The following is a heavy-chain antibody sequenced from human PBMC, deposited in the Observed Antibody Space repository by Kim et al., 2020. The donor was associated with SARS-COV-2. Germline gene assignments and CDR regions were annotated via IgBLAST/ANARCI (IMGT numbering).Heavy chain of an antibody. V-gene: IGHV1-18*01. Sequence: ASVKVSCKASGYTFTSYGISWVRQAPGQGLEWMGWISAYNGNTNYAQKLQDRVTMTTDTSTTTAYMELRSLRSDDTAVYYCARDGPAGGMAAAGTGYFQHWGQGTLVTVSS. D-gene: IGHD6-13*01. CDR1: GYTFTSYG. CDR2: ISAYNGNT. CDR3: ARDGPAGGMAAAGTGYFQH. J-gene: IGHJ1*01.